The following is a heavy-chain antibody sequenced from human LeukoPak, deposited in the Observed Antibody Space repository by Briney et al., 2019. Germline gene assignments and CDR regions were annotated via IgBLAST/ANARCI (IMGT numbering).Heavy chain of an antibody. V-gene: IGHV4-34*01. CDR1: GGSFSGYY. Sequence: SETLSLTCAVYGGSFSGYYWSWIRQPPGKGLEWIGEINHSGSTNYNPSLKSRVTISVDTSKNQFSLKLSSVTAADTAVYYCAKLIANNSRNSRTGIALFGNWGQGTLVTVSS. CDR2: INHSGST. D-gene: IGHD4-23*01. CDR3: AKLIANNSRNSRTGIALFGN. J-gene: IGHJ4*02.